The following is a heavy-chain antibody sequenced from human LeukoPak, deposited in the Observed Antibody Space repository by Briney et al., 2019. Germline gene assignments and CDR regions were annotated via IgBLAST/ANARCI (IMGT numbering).Heavy chain of an antibody. J-gene: IGHJ6*02. CDR1: GFTFSAYA. V-gene: IGHV3-23*01. CDR2: IGSDNKP. Sequence: PGGSLRLFCAASGFTFSAYAITWVRQAPGKGLEWVSSIGSDNKPHYSESVKGRFAISRDNSKSMLFLQLNSLRAEDTALYYCARDLHYYVAMEVWGQGTTVTVSS. D-gene: IGHD3-10*02. CDR3: ARDLHYYVAMEV.